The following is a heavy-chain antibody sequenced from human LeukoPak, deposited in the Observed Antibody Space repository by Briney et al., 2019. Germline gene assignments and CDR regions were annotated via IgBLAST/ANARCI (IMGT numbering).Heavy chain of an antibody. D-gene: IGHD5-12*01. CDR1: GFTFSAFA. Sequence: PGGSLRLSCAASGFTFSAFAMHCARQAPGKGLEWVAAISYDASNKYYAVSVRGRFTISRDNSRNTLFLQMNSLRADDTAVYYCARGTTDIVAEISDAFDIWGQGTVVTVSS. V-gene: IGHV3-30-3*01. CDR2: ISYDASNK. CDR3: ARGTTDIVAEISDAFDI. J-gene: IGHJ3*02.